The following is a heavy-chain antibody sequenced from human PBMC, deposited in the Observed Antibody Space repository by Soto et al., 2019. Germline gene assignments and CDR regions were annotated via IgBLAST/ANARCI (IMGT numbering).Heavy chain of an antibody. CDR1: GFTFSSYA. V-gene: IGHV3-23*01. Sequence: EVQLLESGGGLVQPGGSLRLSCAASGFTFSSYAMSWVRQAPGKGLEWVSAISGSGGSTYYADSVKGRFTISRDNSKNTLYLPMNSLRAEDTAVYYCAKGRGGNSFKTGGMDVWGQGTTVTVSS. CDR2: ISGSGGST. J-gene: IGHJ6*02. D-gene: IGHD3-10*01. CDR3: AKGRGGNSFKTGGMDV.